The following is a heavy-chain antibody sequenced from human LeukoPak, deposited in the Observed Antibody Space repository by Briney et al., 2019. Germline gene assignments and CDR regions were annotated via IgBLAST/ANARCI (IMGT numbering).Heavy chain of an antibody. J-gene: IGHJ4*02. Sequence: SVKVSCKASGYTFTSYGVTWVRQAPGQGLEWMGWISANNGNTNYAQKFQDRVTMTTDTSTTTAYMELTSLRSDDTAVYYCARLGLWKYYFDYWGQGTLVTVSS. CDR2: ISANNGNT. V-gene: IGHV1-18*01. D-gene: IGHD2/OR15-2a*01. CDR1: GYTFTSYG. CDR3: ARLGLWKYYFDY.